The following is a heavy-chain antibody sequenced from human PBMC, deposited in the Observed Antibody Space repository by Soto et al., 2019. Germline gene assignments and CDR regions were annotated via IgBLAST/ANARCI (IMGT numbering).Heavy chain of an antibody. D-gene: IGHD2-2*02. CDR3: ARRAQDHCSSTSCYIDHFDY. CDR1: GGSFSGYY. J-gene: IGHJ4*02. Sequence: SETLSLTCAVYGGSFSGYYWSWIRQPPGKGLEWIGEINHSGSTNYNPSLKSRVTISVDTSKKQFSLKLSSVTAADTAVYYCARRAQDHCSSTSCYIDHFDYWGQGTLVTVSS. V-gene: IGHV4-34*01. CDR2: INHSGST.